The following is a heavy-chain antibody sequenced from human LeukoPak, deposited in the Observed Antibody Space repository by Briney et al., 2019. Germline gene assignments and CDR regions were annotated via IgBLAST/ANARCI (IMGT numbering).Heavy chain of an antibody. CDR1: GFTFSSYW. CDR2: INLDGSEK. D-gene: IGHD6-6*01. V-gene: IGHV3-7*05. Sequence: PGGSLRLSCAASGFTFSSYWMSWVRQAPGKGLEWVAYINLDGSEKDYVASVKGRFTISRDNAKNSLFLQMNSLRAEDMALYYCAILGSSSGYYYTGMDVWGQGTTVTVSS. J-gene: IGHJ6*02. CDR3: AILGSSSGYYYTGMDV.